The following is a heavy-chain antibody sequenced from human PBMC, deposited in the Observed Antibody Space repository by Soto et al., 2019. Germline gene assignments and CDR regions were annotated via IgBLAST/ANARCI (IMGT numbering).Heavy chain of an antibody. Sequence: GGSLRLSCAASGFTFSNYDMPRVRQAPGRGLEWVSSISSSSSYLYYADSVKGRFTISRDNAKNSLYLQMNSLRAEDTAVYYCVSQLRAWGQGTLVTVSS. D-gene: IGHD6-6*01. CDR1: GFTFSNYD. V-gene: IGHV3-21*01. CDR2: ISSSSSYL. CDR3: VSQLRA. J-gene: IGHJ5*02.